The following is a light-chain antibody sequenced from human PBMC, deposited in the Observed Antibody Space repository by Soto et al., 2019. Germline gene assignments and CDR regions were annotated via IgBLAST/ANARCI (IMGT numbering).Light chain of an antibody. Sequence: DIQMTQSPSSLSASVGDRVAITCRSSQSISDYLNWYQQKPGKALKLLIYGASNLQSGVPPRFSGSGSGSEFTLTISGLQPEDSATYFCQHSYSLPLTFGPGTKVDVK. CDR1: QSISDY. J-gene: IGKJ3*01. V-gene: IGKV1-39*01. CDR2: GAS. CDR3: QHSYSLPLT.